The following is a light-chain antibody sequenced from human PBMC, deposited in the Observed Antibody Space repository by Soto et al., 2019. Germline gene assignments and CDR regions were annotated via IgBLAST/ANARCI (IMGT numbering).Light chain of an antibody. CDR1: RSDVGGYNF. Sequence: QSVLTQPASVSGSPGQSTTISCTGTRSDVGGYNFVSWYQQFPGKAPKLMIYEVRNRPSGISNRFSGSKSGNTASLTISGLQAEDEADYYCSSYTSSGTLEVFGTGTKVTVL. V-gene: IGLV2-14*01. J-gene: IGLJ1*01. CDR3: SSYTSSGTLEV. CDR2: EVR.